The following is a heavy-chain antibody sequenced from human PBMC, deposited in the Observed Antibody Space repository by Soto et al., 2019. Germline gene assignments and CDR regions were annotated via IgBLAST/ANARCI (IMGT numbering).Heavy chain of an antibody. J-gene: IGHJ4*02. Sequence: GSGPTLVNPTETLTLTCTVSGFSLSNARMGVSWIRQPPGKALEWLAHIFSNDEKSYSTSLKSRLTISKDTSKSQVVLTMTNMDPVDTATYYCARIDVPAASLLYDSSGYYSWGQGTLVTVSS. CDR1: GFSLSNARMG. V-gene: IGHV2-26*01. CDR2: IFSNDEK. CDR3: ARIDVPAASLLYDSSGYYS. D-gene: IGHD3-22*01.